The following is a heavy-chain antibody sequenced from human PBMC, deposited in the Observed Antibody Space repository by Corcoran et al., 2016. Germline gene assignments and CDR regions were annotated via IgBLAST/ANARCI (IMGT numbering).Heavy chain of an antibody. CDR2: IKQDGSEK. V-gene: IGHV3-7*03. D-gene: IGHD3-3*01. J-gene: IGHJ6*02. CDR3: ARGPLRSVGVVITYYYYGMDV. Sequence: EVQLVESGGGLVQPGGSLRLSCAASGFTFSSYWMSWVRQAPGKGLEWVANIKQDGSEKYYVDSVKGRFTISRDNAKNSLYLQMNSLRAEDTAVYYCARGPLRSVGVVITYYYYGMDVWGQGTTVTVSS. CDR1: GFTFSSYW.